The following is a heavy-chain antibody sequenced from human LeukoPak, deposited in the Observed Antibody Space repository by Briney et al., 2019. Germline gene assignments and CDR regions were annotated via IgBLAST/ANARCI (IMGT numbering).Heavy chain of an antibody. J-gene: IGHJ5*02. CDR1: GGTFSSYA. CDR2: MNPNSGNT. CDR3: ARSRSTSSYGLDP. V-gene: IGHV1-8*02. Sequence: ASVKVSCKASGGTFSSYAINWVRQATGQGLEWMGWMNPNSGNTGYAQKFQGRVTMTRNTSISTAYMELSSLRSEDTAVYYCARSRSTSSYGLDPWGQGTLVTVSS. D-gene: IGHD2-2*01.